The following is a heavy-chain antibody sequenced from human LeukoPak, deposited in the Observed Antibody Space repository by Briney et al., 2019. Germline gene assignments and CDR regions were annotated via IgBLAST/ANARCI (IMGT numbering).Heavy chain of an antibody. V-gene: IGHV4-4*07. J-gene: IGHJ6*03. CDR1: GGSISSYY. CDR3: ARDSMVRGVRPNYYYMDV. CDR2: IYTSGST. D-gene: IGHD3-10*01. Sequence: SETLSLTCTVSGGSISSYYWSWIRQPAGKGLEWIGRIYTSGSTNYNPSLKSRVTMSVDTSKNQFSLKLSSVTAADTAVYYCARDSMVRGVRPNYYYMDVWGKGTTVTVSS.